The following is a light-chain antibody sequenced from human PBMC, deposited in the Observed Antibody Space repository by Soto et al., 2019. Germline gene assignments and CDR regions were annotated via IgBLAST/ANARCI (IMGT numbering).Light chain of an antibody. J-gene: IGKJ4*01. CDR3: QQRAKWPLT. CDR1: QSVNSF. V-gene: IGKV3-11*01. CDR2: DTS. Sequence: EIVLTQSPVTLSLSPGERATLSCRASQSVNSFLAWYQQKPGQAPRLLIYDTSKRATGIPARFSGSGSGTDFALTISSLEPEDFAIYYCQQRAKWPLTFGGGTKVELK.